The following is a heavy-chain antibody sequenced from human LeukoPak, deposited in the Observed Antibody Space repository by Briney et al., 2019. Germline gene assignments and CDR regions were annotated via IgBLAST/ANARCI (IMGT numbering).Heavy chain of an antibody. Sequence: SETLSLTCTVSGGSISGYYWSWIRQPPGMGLEWIGNIYFGGSANYNPSLKSRVTISVDTSKNHFSLKMTSMTAADTAVYYCARLAGGSGLDYWGQGTLVTVSS. CDR2: IYFGGSA. D-gene: IGHD6-19*01. CDR1: GGSISGYY. J-gene: IGHJ4*02. CDR3: ARLAGGSGLDY. V-gene: IGHV4-59*01.